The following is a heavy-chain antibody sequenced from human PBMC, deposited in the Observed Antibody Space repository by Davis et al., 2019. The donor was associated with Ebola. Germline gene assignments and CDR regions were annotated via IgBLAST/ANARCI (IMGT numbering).Heavy chain of an antibody. V-gene: IGHV3-30-3*01. D-gene: IGHD5-18*01. Sequence: SCKASGFTFSSYAMHWVRQAPGKGLEWVAVISYDGSNKYYADSVKGRFTISRDNSKNTLYLQMNSLRAEDTAVYYCARSTSGYSYGPYYYYYGMDVWGQGTTVTVSS. CDR1: GFTFSSYA. CDR3: ARSTSGYSYGPYYYYYGMDV. J-gene: IGHJ6*02. CDR2: ISYDGSNK.